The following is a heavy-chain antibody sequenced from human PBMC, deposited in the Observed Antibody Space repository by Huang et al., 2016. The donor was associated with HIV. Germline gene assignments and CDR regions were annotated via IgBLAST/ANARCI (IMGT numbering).Heavy chain of an antibody. CDR3: ARGRTRSSLYDSYYGLDV. Sequence: QVQLVQSGAEVKKTGSSVKVSCKASGGTFSTYAISWVRQAPGQGLEWMGGIIPIVVTANYAQKFQGTVTITADEFTSTAYMELSSLRSEDTALYYCARGRTRSSLYDSYYGLDVWGQGTTVTVSS. D-gene: IGHD6-6*01. V-gene: IGHV1-69*01. CDR1: GGTFSTYA. J-gene: IGHJ6*02. CDR2: IIPIVVTA.